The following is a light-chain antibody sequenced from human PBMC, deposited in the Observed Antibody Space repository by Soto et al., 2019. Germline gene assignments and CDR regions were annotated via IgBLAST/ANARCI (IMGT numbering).Light chain of an antibody. V-gene: IGKV1-27*01. CDR1: QGIRNF. J-gene: IGKJ3*01. CDR3: QKYSSVPV. CDR2: AAS. Sequence: DLQMTQSPTSLSASVGDRVTITCRASQGIRNFVAWYQQKPGKAPKLLIYAASTVQSGVPSRFNGSGPGTDFPLPINRLQPEDVATYSCQKYSSVPVFGPGTKVEIK.